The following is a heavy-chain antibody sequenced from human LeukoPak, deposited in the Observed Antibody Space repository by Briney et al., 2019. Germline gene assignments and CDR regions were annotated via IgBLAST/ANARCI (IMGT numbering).Heavy chain of an antibody. D-gene: IGHD2-2*01. J-gene: IGHJ4*02. CDR3: ARDRSRFYY. Sequence: GGSLRLSCAASGLTFSNYWMSWVRQAPGKGLEWVANIKEDGNEKYYVDSVKGRVTISRDNAKKSMYLQMNSLGAEDTAVYYCARDRSRFYYWGQGTPVAVSS. CDR2: IKEDGNEK. CDR1: GLTFSNYW. V-gene: IGHV3-7*01.